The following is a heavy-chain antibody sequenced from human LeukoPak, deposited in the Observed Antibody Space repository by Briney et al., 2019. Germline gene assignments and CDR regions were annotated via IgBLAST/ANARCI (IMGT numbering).Heavy chain of an antibody. Sequence: SQTLYLNCTRPGASISSYYWSWIRQPAGKGLEWLGRFYNSGSTNYSPSLKSRVAMSVDKSKNQFSLKLSSVTAADTAVYYCARAGGVSVPLVAFDIWGQGTMVTVSS. CDR2: FYNSGST. CDR1: GASISSYY. D-gene: IGHD3-16*02. V-gene: IGHV4-4*07. CDR3: ARAGGVSVPLVAFDI. J-gene: IGHJ3*02.